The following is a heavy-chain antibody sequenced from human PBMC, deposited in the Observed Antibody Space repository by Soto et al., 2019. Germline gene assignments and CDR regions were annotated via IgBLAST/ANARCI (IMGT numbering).Heavy chain of an antibody. CDR2: ISGSGGIT. CDR1: GFTFGDHA. D-gene: IGHD3-10*01. V-gene: IGHV3-23*01. Sequence: GGSLRLSCAASGFTFGDHAMSWVRQAPGKGLEWVSGISGSGGITYYEDSVKGRFTISRDNAKNTLYLQMNSLRAEDTAVYYCAKGLLIMVRKVIIPPQYYYGMDVWGQGTTVTVSS. J-gene: IGHJ6*02. CDR3: AKGLLIMVRKVIIPPQYYYGMDV.